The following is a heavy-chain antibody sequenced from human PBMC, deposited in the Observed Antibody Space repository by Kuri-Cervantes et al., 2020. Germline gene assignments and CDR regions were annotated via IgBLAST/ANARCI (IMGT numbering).Heavy chain of an antibody. J-gene: IGHJ3*02. CDR1: GGSFSGHY. CDR3: ARYCSTSSCYVGQNDAFDI. V-gene: IGHV4-34*01. CDR2: INHSGDT. D-gene: IGHD2-2*01. Sequence: SETLSLTCTVCGGSFSGHYWSWIRQPPGKGLEWIGEINHSGDTNYIPSLKSRVTISLDTSKNQFSLKMNSVTAADTAVYYCARYCSTSSCYVGQNDAFDIWGQGTMVTVSS.